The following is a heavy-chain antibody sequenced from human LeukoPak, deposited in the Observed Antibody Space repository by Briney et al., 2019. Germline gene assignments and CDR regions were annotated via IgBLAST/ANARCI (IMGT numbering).Heavy chain of an antibody. J-gene: IGHJ5*02. CDR1: GGSISTYF. Sequence: SETLSLTCTVSGGSISTYFWTWIRQPAGKGLEWIGRIYSSGSTNYNPSLKSRVTMSLDTSKNQFSLKLSSVIAADTAIYYCARDLGYCPTTGCYQSRFDPWGQGTLVTVSS. V-gene: IGHV4-4*07. D-gene: IGHD2-2*01. CDR2: IYSSGST. CDR3: ARDLGYCPTTGCYQSRFDP.